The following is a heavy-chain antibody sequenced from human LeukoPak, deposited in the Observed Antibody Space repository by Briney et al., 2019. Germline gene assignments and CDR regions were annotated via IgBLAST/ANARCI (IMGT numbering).Heavy chain of an antibody. CDR2: ISPYTTKT. V-gene: IGHV1-18*01. D-gene: IGHD1-26*01. CDR1: GYTFISYG. CDR3: AREGGVGPTAPPDYYYYQMDV. J-gene: IGHJ6*03. Sequence: ASVKVSCKASGYTFISYGITWVRQAPGQGREWMGWISPYTTKTNYAQSLQGRVTMTTDTSTSTAYMELRSLRSDDTAVYYCAREGGVGPTAPPDYYYYQMDVWGKGTTVTVSS.